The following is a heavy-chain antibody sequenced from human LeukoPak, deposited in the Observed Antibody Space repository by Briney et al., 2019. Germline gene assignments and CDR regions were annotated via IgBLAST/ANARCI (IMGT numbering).Heavy chain of an antibody. CDR3: ATYDNTAFRFDY. D-gene: IGHD3-22*01. J-gene: IGHJ4*02. V-gene: IGHV4-59*08. Sequence: SETLSLTCTVSGGSINSYYWSWIRQPPGKGLEWIGYIYYSGSTNYNPSPKSRVTITVDTSKNHFSLKLSSVTAADTAVYYCATYDNTAFRFDYWGQGTLVTVSS. CDR2: IYYSGST. CDR1: GGSINSYY.